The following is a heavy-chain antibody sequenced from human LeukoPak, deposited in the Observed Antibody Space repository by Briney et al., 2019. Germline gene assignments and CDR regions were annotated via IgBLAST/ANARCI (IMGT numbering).Heavy chain of an antibody. CDR1: GYTFTGYY. Sequence: ASVKVSCKASGYTFTGYYMHWVRQAPGQGLEWMGWINPNSGGTNYAQKFQGRVTMSRDTSISTAYMELSRLRSDDTAVYYCARRGSYPKNDAFDIWGQGTMVTVSS. CDR2: INPNSGGT. CDR3: ARRGSYPKNDAFDI. V-gene: IGHV1-2*02. D-gene: IGHD1-26*01. J-gene: IGHJ3*02.